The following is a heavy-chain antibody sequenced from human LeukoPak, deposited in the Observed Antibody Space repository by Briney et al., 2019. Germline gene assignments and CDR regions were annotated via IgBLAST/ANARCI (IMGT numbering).Heavy chain of an antibody. D-gene: IGHD6-6*01. V-gene: IGHV3-21*01. CDR3: ARADSNIAARRIGFDY. J-gene: IGHJ4*02. CDR2: ISGSSSYI. Sequence: PGGSLRLSCAASGFTFSSYSMNWVRQAPGKGLEWVSSISGSSSYIYYADSVKGRLTISRDNAKNSLYLQMNSLRAGDTALYYCARADSNIAARRIGFDYWGQGTLVTVSS. CDR1: GFTFSSYS.